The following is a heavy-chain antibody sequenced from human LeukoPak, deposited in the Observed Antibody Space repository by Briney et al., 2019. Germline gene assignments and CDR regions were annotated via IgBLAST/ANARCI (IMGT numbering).Heavy chain of an antibody. CDR3: ARDGGYRFLEWLFFLDY. Sequence: RVSCKASGYTFSSYEMNWVRQAPGKGLEWVSYISSSGSTIYYADSVKGRFTISRDNAKNSLYLQMNSLRAEDTAVYYCARDGGYRFLEWLFFLDYWGQGTLVTVSS. J-gene: IGHJ4*02. D-gene: IGHD3-3*01. CDR1: GYTFSSYE. V-gene: IGHV3-48*03. CDR2: ISSSGSTI.